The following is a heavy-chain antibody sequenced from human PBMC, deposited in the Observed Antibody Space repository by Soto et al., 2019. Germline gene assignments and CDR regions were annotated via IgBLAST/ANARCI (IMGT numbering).Heavy chain of an antibody. CDR1: GGSISSSSYY. J-gene: IGHJ6*02. CDR2: IYYSGST. V-gene: IGHV4-39*01. D-gene: IGHD3-22*01. CDR3: ARLPGNYESTDGMDV. Sequence: SETLSLTCTVSGGSISSSSYYWGWIRQPPGKGLEWIGSIYYSGSTYYNPSLKSRVTISVDTSKNQFSLKLSSVTAADTAVYFCARLPGNYESTDGMDVWGQGTTVTVSS.